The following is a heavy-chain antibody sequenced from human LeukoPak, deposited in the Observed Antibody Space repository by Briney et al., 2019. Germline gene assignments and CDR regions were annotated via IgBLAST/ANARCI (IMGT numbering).Heavy chain of an antibody. CDR2: IRSRAYGATT. J-gene: IGHJ6*03. Sequence: GGSLRLSCAASGLTFSDYYMSWVRQAPGKGLGWVSFIRSRAYGATTEYAASVKGRFTISRDDSKSIAYLQMNSLKTEDTAVYYCSRADYYGSGSPISLDVWGKGTTVTVS. V-gene: IGHV3-49*04. D-gene: IGHD3-10*01. CDR1: GLTFSDYY. CDR3: SRADYYGSGSPISLDV.